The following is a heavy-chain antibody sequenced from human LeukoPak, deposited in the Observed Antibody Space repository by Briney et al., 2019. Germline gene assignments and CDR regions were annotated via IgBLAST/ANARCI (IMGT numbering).Heavy chain of an antibody. D-gene: IGHD3-22*01. V-gene: IGHV1-69*13. J-gene: IGHJ3*02. CDR2: TIPIFGTA. CDR1: GGTFSSYA. CDR3: ARGHSSGYYYVGLGAFDI. Sequence: SVKVSCKASGGTFSSYAISWVRQAPGQGLEWLGGTIPIFGTANYAQKFQGRVTITADESTSTAYMELSSLRSEDTAVYYCARGHSSGYYYVGLGAFDIWGQGTMVTVSS.